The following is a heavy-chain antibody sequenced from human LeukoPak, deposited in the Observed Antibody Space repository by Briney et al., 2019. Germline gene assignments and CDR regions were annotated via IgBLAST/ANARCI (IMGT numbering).Heavy chain of an antibody. CDR3: ARVWRAIAVDY. D-gene: IGHD6-13*01. J-gene: IGHJ4*02. CDR2: INAGNGNT. Sequence: ASVQVSCQASGYTFTSYAMHWVRQAPGQRLEWMGWINAGNGNTKYSQKFQGRVTITRDTSASTAYMELSSLRSEDTAVYYCARVWRAIAVDYWGQGTLVTVSS. V-gene: IGHV1-3*01. CDR1: GYTFTSYA.